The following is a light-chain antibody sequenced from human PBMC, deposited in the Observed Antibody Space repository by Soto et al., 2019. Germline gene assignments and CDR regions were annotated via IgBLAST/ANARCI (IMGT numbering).Light chain of an antibody. CDR3: AAWDDRLSAYV. Sequence: QSVLTQPPSASETPGQRVTVSCSGGICNIGSNPVYWHRRLPGTAPRLLVCRNNERPSGVPDRFSDSKSGSSAFVAISGPRSKHEADYYCAAWDDRLSAYVFGTGTKVTVL. CDR1: ICNIGSNP. CDR2: RNN. J-gene: IGLJ1*01. V-gene: IGLV1-47*01.